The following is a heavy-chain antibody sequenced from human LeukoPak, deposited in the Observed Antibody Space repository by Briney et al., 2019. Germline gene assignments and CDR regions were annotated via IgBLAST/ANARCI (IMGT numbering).Heavy chain of an antibody. CDR1: GGSISSSSYY. J-gene: IGHJ4*02. D-gene: IGHD1-26*01. V-gene: IGHV4-39*01. CDR3: WERYPDY. CDR2: IYYSGST. Sequence: SETLSLTCTVSGGSISSSSYYWGWIRQPPGKGLEWIGSIYYSGSTYYNPSLKSRVTISVHTSKKQFSLKLSSVTAADTAVYYCWERYPDYWGQGTLVTVPS.